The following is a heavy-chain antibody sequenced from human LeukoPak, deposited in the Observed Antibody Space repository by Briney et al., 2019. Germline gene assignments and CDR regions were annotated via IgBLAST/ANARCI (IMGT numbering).Heavy chain of an antibody. CDR2: IFHSGKT. CDR3: ARGDTPDF. V-gene: IGHV4-38-2*01. J-gene: IGHJ4*02. CDR1: GYSMSSGYY. Sequence: SETLSLTCGVSGYSMSSGYYWGWLRQSPGKGLEWIGSIFHSGKTYYNLSLKSRVTISVDTSKNQFSLKLSSVTAADTAVYYCARGDTPDFWGQGTLVTVSS. D-gene: IGHD2-21*01.